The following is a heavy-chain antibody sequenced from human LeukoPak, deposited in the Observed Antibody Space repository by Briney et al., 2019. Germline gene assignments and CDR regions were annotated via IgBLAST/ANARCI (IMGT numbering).Heavy chain of an antibody. CDR1: GFTFSNFG. V-gene: IGHV3-30*02. D-gene: IGHD2-2*01. CDR2: IRYDGSDK. Sequence: TGGSLRLSCAASGFTFSNFGMHWVRQAPGKGLEWVAFIRYDGSDKSYADSVKGRFTISRDNSKNTLYLQMNSLRAEDTALYYCAKDRRYCSSTTCPEEWGQGTLVTVSA. J-gene: IGHJ4*02. CDR3: AKDRRYCSSTTCPEE.